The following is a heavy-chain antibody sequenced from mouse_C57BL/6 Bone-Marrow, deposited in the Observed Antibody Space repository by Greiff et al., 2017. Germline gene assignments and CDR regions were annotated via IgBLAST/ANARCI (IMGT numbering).Heavy chain of an antibody. J-gene: IGHJ1*03. D-gene: IGHD1-1*01. CDR1: GYTFTTYP. Sequence: QVQLQQSGAELVKPGASVKMSCKASGYTFTTYPIEWMKQNHGKSLEWIGNFHPYNDDTKYNEKFKGKATLTVEKSSSTAYLQLSRLTSDDSAVYYCARSLYYGSSWYFDVWGTGTTVTVSS. CDR2: FHPYNDDT. CDR3: ARSLYYGSSWYFDV. V-gene: IGHV1-47*01.